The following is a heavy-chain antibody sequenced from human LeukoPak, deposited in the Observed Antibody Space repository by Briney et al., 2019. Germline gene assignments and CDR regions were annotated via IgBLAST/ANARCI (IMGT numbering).Heavy chain of an antibody. CDR2: ISSSGSTI. V-gene: IGHV3-48*04. D-gene: IGHD7-27*01. J-gene: IGHJ4*02. Sequence: GGSLRLSCAASGFTFSNFGMDWVRQAPGKGLEWVSYISSSGSTIYYADSVKGRFTISRDNAKNSLYLQMNSLRAEDTAVYYCARGGDNWGAASYFDYWGQGTLVTVSS. CDR1: GFTFSNFG. CDR3: ARGGDNWGAASYFDY.